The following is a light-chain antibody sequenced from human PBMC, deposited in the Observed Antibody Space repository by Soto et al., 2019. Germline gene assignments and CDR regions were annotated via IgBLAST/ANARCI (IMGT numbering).Light chain of an antibody. CDR1: QDVGRN. V-gene: IGKV1-8*01. J-gene: IGKJ1*01. CDR3: QHYKNYAWT. CDR2: GAS. Sequence: AIRMTQSPSSLSASAGDRVAIACRASQDVGRNLAWYQQKPGQAPKLLIYGASTLQSGVPSRFSAGGSGTDFILTISCLQSEDFVTYYCQHYKNYAWTFGQSTKVEIK.